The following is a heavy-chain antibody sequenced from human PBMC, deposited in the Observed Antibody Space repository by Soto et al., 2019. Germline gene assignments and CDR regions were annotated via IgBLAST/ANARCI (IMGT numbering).Heavy chain of an antibody. D-gene: IGHD1-1*01. CDR3: ARGRYGDY. J-gene: IGHJ4*02. V-gene: IGHV1-18*01. CDR1: GYTFTSYG. CDR2: ISARNGDT. Sequence: QVHLVQSGAEVKKPGASVKVSCKGYGYTFTSYGITWVRQAPGQGLEWMGWISARNGDTDYAQKLQGRVTVTRDTSTSTAYMELRSLRSDDTAVYYCARGRYGDYWGQGALVTVSS.